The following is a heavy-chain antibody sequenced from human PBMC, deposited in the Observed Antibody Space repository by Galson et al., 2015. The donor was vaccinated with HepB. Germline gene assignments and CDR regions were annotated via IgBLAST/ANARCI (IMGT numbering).Heavy chain of an antibody. V-gene: IGHV5-51*01. D-gene: IGHD1-1*01. CDR3: ARRSPLDRYYYYGMDV. J-gene: IGHJ6*02. Sequence: SLKISCKGSGSSFTSYWIGWVRQMPGKGLEWMGIIYPGDSDTRYSPSFQGQVTISVDKSISTAYLQWSSLKASDTAMYYCARRSPLDRYYYYGMDVLGQGTTVTVSS. CDR1: GSSFTSYW. CDR2: IYPGDSDT.